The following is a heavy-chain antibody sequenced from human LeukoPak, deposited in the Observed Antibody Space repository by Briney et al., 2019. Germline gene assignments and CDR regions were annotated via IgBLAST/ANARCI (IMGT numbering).Heavy chain of an antibody. CDR2: INYSGGT. Sequence: PSETLSLTCIVSGGSINSYYWSRIRQPPGKGLEWIGHINYSGGTKYNPSLKSRVTISVDTPKNQFSLKLSSVTAADTAVYYCARYYYDSSGYSHGMDVWGQGATVTVSS. V-gene: IGHV4-59*08. CDR3: ARYYYDSSGYSHGMDV. J-gene: IGHJ6*02. D-gene: IGHD3-22*01. CDR1: GGSINSYY.